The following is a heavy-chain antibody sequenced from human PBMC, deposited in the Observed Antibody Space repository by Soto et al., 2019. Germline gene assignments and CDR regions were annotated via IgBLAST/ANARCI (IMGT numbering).Heavy chain of an antibody. CDR3: ARLEYSSSSPLYYYGMDV. Sequence: RGESLKISCKGSGYSFTSYWIGWVRQMPGKGLELMGIIYPGDSDTRYSPSFQGQVTISADKSISTAYLQWSSLKASDTAMYYCARLEYSSSSPLYYYGMDVWGQGTTVTVSS. V-gene: IGHV5-51*01. CDR1: GYSFTSYW. J-gene: IGHJ6*02. D-gene: IGHD6-6*01. CDR2: IYPGDSDT.